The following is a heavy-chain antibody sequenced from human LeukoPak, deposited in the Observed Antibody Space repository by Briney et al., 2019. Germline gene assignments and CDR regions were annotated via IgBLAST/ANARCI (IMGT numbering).Heavy chain of an antibody. CDR1: GYTFTGYY. CDR3: ARGSIVGAKTLGFGAFDI. Sequence: ASVKVSCKASGYTFTGYYMHWVRQAPGQGLEWMGRINPNSGGTNYAQKFQGRVTMTRDTSISTAYMGLSRLRSEDTAVYYCARGSIVGAKTLGFGAFDIWGQGTMVTVSS. J-gene: IGHJ3*02. CDR2: INPNSGGT. V-gene: IGHV1-2*06. D-gene: IGHD1-26*01.